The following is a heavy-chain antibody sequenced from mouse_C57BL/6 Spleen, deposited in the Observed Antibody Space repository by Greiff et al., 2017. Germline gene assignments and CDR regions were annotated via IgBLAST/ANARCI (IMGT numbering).Heavy chain of an antibody. D-gene: IGHD1-1*01. V-gene: IGHV1-26*01. CDR3: ARSPYYGSSWGYFDV. Sequence: EVQLQQSGPELVKPGASVKISCKASGYTFTDYYMNWVKQSHGKSLEWIGDINPNNGGTSYNQKFKGKATLTVDKSSSTAYMELRSLTSEDSAVYYCARSPYYGSSWGYFDVWGTGTTVTVSS. CDR1: GYTFTDYY. CDR2: INPNNGGT. J-gene: IGHJ1*03.